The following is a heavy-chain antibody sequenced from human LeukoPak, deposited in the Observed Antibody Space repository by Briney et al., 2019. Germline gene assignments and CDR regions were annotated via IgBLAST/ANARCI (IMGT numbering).Heavy chain of an antibody. V-gene: IGHV4-59*01. Sequence: SETLSLTCTVSGGSISSYYWSWIRQPPGKGLEWIGYLYYSGSTNYNPSLKSRVTISVDTSKNQFSLKLRSVTAADTAVYYCARRGWYNSGWYYLDYWGQGTLVTVSS. J-gene: IGHJ4*02. CDR2: LYYSGST. CDR1: GGSISSYY. CDR3: ARRGWYNSGWYYLDY. D-gene: IGHD6-19*01.